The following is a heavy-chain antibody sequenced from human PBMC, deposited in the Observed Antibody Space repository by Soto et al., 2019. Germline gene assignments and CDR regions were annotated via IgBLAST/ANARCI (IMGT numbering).Heavy chain of an antibody. CDR1: GFTFSSQA. CDR3: AKEGGGGRNYYYSMDV. CDR2: ISGSGGST. D-gene: IGHD2-15*01. Sequence: XGSLSLSFAASGFTFSSQAMSWVRRAPGKGLEWVSGISGSGGSTNYADSVRGRFTISRDNSKNTLYLQMNSLRVEDTAVYYCAKEGGGGRNYYYSMDVWGQGTTVTVSS. J-gene: IGHJ6*02. V-gene: IGHV3-23*01.